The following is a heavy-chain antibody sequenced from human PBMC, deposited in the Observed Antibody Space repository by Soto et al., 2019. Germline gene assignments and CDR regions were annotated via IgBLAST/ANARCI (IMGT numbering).Heavy chain of an antibody. CDR1: GGPMRSYS. CDR2: IYYNGTT. Sequence: VQLQESGPGLVKPSETLSLTCTVSGGPMRSYSWSWIRQPPGKGLEWIGYIYYNGTTNYNPSLKSRVTISVDTSKNHFSLKLTSVTAADTAVYYCARYRTGTLDYWGQGTLVTVSS. V-gene: IGHV4-59*01. J-gene: IGHJ4*02. CDR3: ARYRTGTLDY. D-gene: IGHD7-27*01.